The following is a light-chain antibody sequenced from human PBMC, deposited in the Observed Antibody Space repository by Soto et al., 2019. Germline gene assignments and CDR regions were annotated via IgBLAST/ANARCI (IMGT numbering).Light chain of an antibody. Sequence: IQLTQSPASLSASIGDRVTITCQASQDVYIYLNWYQQKPGKAPTLLIYDASNLETGVLSRFSGTGSGTHFILTISSLEAEDFATYYCQQYDTVPPYAFGQGTKLEI. J-gene: IGKJ2*01. CDR2: DAS. CDR1: QDVYIY. V-gene: IGKV1-33*01. CDR3: QQYDTVPPYA.